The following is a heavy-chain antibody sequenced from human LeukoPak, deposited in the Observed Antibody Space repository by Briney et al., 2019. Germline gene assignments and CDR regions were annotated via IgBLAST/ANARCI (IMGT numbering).Heavy chain of an antibody. CDR1: GDSISSGDYY. CDR3: AGAVTGYYLSHYYFPY. V-gene: IGHV4-30-4*01. Sequence: SETLSLPCTVSGDSISSGDYYWTWIRQPPGKGLEWIGYIYYNGITYYNPSLKSRVIISVDQPKKQFSLKLSSVTAADTAVYYCAGAVTGYYLSHYYFPYWGRGTLVTVSS. CDR2: IYYNGIT. D-gene: IGHD3-9*01. J-gene: IGHJ4*02.